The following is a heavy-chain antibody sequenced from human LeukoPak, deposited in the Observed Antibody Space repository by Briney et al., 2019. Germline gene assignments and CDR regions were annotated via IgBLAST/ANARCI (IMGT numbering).Heavy chain of an antibody. CDR1: GYTFTSYD. D-gene: IGHD3-22*01. V-gene: IGHV1-8*01. Sequence: ASVKVSCKTSGYTFTSYDINWVRQATGQGREWMGGMDGNSGKTAYAQKFLGRVTITRNTSISTAYMELSSLRSEDTAVYYCARLYYYASSGYDALDIWGQGTMVTVSS. J-gene: IGHJ3*02. CDR3: ARLYYYASSGYDALDI. CDR2: MDGNSGKT.